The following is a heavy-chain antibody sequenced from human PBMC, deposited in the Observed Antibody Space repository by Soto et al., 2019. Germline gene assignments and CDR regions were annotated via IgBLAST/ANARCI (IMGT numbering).Heavy chain of an antibody. Sequence: ASVKVSCKASGYKFTTYFIHWVRQAPGQGLEWMGMIHPSGDTGYGQKFRGRVTMAIDTSTTTAYMELRNLTSEDTAIYFSVRGYCTTTPCSGDFQHWGQGTLVTVSS. CDR2: IHPSGDT. V-gene: IGHV1-46*01. CDR3: VRGYCTTTPCSGDFQH. J-gene: IGHJ1*01. CDR1: GYKFTTYF. D-gene: IGHD2-8*01.